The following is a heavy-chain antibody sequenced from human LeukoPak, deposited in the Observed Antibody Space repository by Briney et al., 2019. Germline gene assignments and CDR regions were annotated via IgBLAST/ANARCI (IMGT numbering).Heavy chain of an antibody. CDR1: GFTFTTYW. CDR3: VRSDRETFAFDV. V-gene: IGHV3-7*01. J-gene: IGHJ3*01. Sequence: GGSLRLSCAASGFTFTTYWMSWVRQLPGKGLEWVANINQDGTEKYYVDSVKGRFTISRDNAEKSLYLQLNNLTLEDTAVYYCVRSDRETFAFDVWGQGAMVTVSS. D-gene: IGHD2/OR15-2a*01. CDR2: INQDGTEK.